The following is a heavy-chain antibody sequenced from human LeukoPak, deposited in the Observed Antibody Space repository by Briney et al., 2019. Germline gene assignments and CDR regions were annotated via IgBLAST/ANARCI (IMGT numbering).Heavy chain of an antibody. CDR2: IIPILGIA. V-gene: IGHV1-69*04. J-gene: IGHJ4*02. D-gene: IGHD3-22*01. CDR3: ARDCPNYDSSGYYFDY. Sequence: SVKVSCKASGGTFSSYTISWVRQAPGQGLEWMGRIIPILGIANYAQKFQGRVTITADKSTSTAYMELSSLRSEDTAVYYCARDCPNYDSSGYYFDYWGQGALVTVSS. CDR1: GGTFSSYT.